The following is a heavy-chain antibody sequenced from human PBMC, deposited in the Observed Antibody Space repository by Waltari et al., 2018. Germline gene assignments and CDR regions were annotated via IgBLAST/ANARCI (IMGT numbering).Heavy chain of an antibody. CDR3: ARSSSIAARGTFDY. J-gene: IGHJ4*02. Sequence: EVQLVETGGGLIQPGGSLRLSCAASGFTVSSNYMSWVRQAPGKGLEWVSGIYSGGSTYYADSVKGRFTISRDNSKNTLYLQMNSLRAEVTAVYYCARSSSIAARGTFDYWGQGTLVTVSS. CDR2: IYSGGST. V-gene: IGHV3-53*02. D-gene: IGHD6-6*01. CDR1: GFTVSSNY.